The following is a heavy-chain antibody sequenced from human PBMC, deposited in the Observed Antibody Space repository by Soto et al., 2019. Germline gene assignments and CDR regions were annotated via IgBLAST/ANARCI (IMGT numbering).Heavy chain of an antibody. CDR2: IYPRDSYT. Sequence: GESLKISCKGSGYSFTSYWIGWVRQMPGKGLEWMGIIYPRDSYTKYSPSFQGQVTISVDKSISTAYLQWSSLKASDTAIYYCASGDCGADCDTNYFDNWGQGTLVTV. V-gene: IGHV5-51*01. J-gene: IGHJ4*02. CDR3: ASGDCGADCDTNYFDN. CDR1: GYSFTSYW. D-gene: IGHD2-21*02.